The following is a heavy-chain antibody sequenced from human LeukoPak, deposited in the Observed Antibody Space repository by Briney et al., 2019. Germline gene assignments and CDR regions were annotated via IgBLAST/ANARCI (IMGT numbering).Heavy chain of an antibody. CDR3: ARVHRAYQLLFPFDP. D-gene: IGHD2-2*01. CDR1: GFTFNTYT. J-gene: IGHJ5*02. V-gene: IGHV3-21*01. CDR2: ISSSSAYI. Sequence: GGSLRLSCTASGFTFNTYTMNWVRQAPGKGLEWVSSISSSSAYIYYADSVKGRFTISRDNADNSLYLQMNSLRPEDTAVYYCARVHRAYQLLFPFDPWGQGTLVTVSS.